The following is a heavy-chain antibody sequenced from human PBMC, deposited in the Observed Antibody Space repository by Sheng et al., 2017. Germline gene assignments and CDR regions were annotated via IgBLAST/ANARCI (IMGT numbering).Heavy chain of an antibody. V-gene: IGHV1-69*10. CDR1: GGTFSSYA. J-gene: IGHJ4*02. CDR3: ARSLGYSSGWYLD. CDR2: IIPILGIA. D-gene: IGHD6-19*01. Sequence: QVRLVQSGAELRKPGSSVRVSCKASGGTFSSYAICWVRQAPGQGLEWMGGIIPILGIANYSQKFQGRVTITADKSTSTAYMELSSLRSDDTAVYYCARSLGYSSGWYLDWGQGTLVTVSS.